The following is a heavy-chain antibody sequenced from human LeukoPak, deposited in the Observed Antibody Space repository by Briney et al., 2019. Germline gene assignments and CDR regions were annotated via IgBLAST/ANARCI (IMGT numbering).Heavy chain of an antibody. CDR1: EFTFSNYE. CDR3: ARDPNYGSGSYADY. V-gene: IGHV3-48*03. CDR2: ISSGGSTI. J-gene: IGHJ4*02. Sequence: GGSLRLSCAASEFTFSNYEMNWVRQAPGKGLGGVSYISSGGSTIYYADSVKDRFTISRDNAKNSLYLQMNSLRAEDTAVYYCARDPNYGSGSYADYWGQGTLVTVSS. D-gene: IGHD3-10*01.